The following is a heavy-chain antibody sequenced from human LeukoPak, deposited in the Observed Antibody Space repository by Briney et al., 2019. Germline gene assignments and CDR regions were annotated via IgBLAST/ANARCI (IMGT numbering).Heavy chain of an antibody. CDR2: IWYDGSNK. J-gene: IGHJ3*01. CDR1: GFTFSSYG. V-gene: IGHV3-33*01. Sequence: GGSLRLSCAASGFTFSSYGMHWVRQAPGKGLEWVAVIWYDGSNKYYADSVKGRFTISRDNSKNTLYLQMNSLRAEDTAIYYCASSTVTTRGVGDFDLWGHGTWVTVSS. CDR3: ASSTVTTRGVGDFDL. D-gene: IGHD4-17*01.